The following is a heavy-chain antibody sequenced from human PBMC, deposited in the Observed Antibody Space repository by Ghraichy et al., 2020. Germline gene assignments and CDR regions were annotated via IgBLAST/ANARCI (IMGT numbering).Heavy chain of an antibody. Sequence: GGSLRLSCAASGFTFSSYGMHWVRQAPGKGLEWVAVIWYDGSNKYYADSVKGRFTISRDNSKNTLYLQMNSLRAEDTAVYYCARDRRRSAHHGVVPAAMGQKYGMDVWGKGTTVTVSS. CDR3: ARDRRRSAHHGVVPAAMGQKYGMDV. V-gene: IGHV3-33*01. CDR2: IWYDGSNK. J-gene: IGHJ6*04. CDR1: GFTFSSYG. D-gene: IGHD2-2*01.